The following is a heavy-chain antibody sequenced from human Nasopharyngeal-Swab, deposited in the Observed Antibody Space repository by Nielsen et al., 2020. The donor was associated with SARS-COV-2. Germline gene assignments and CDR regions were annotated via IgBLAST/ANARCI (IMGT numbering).Heavy chain of an antibody. CDR3: ARAMTMVVTIPAY. V-gene: IGHV1-18*01. J-gene: IGHJ4*02. D-gene: IGHD4/OR15-4a*01. Sequence: WVRQAPGQGLEWMRWISAYNGNTNYAQKLQGRVTMTTDTSTSTAYMELRSLRSDDTAVYYCARAMTMVVTIPAYWGQGTLVTVSS. CDR2: ISAYNGNT.